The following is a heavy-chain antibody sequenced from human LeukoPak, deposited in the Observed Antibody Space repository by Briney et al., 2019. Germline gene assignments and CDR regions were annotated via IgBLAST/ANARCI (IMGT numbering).Heavy chain of an antibody. Sequence: GGSLRLSCAASGFSFSDYGMHWVRQAPGKGLEWVAVILHDGRSEYYADSVKGRFTISRDNSNNTLFLQMNSLRTEDTALYFCARDRGKYYYASSGPNWFDPWGQGSLVTVSS. CDR1: GFSFSDYG. CDR3: ARDRGKYYYASSGPNWFDP. J-gene: IGHJ5*02. CDR2: ILHDGRSE. D-gene: IGHD3-22*01. V-gene: IGHV3-30*03.